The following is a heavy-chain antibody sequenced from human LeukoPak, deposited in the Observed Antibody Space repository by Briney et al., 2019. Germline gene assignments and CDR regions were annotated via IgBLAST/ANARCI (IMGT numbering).Heavy chain of an antibody. CDR3: VRGQAGGPDY. D-gene: IGHD2-15*01. V-gene: IGHV7-4-1*02. Sequence: ASVKVSCKASGCTFTNYAMNWVGQAPGQGFEWMGWINTNTGNPTYAQRFTGRFAFSLDTSVSTAYLQISSLKADDTAIYYCVRGQAGGPDYWGQGTLVTVSS. CDR1: GCTFTNYA. CDR2: INTNTGNP. J-gene: IGHJ4*02.